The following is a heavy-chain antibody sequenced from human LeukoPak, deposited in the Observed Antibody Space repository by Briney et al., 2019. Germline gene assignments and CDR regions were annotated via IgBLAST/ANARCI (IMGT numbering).Heavy chain of an antibody. CDR3: ARDSGHCGSTSCQHDY. D-gene: IGHD2-2*01. CDR1: GFTVSSNY. Sequence: GGSLRLSCAASGFTVSSNYMSWVRQAPGKGLEWVSVIYSGGSTYYADSVKGRFTISRDNSKNTLYLQMNSLRAEDTAVYYCARDSGHCGSTSCQHDYWGQGTLVTVSS. V-gene: IGHV3-66*01. J-gene: IGHJ4*02. CDR2: IYSGGST.